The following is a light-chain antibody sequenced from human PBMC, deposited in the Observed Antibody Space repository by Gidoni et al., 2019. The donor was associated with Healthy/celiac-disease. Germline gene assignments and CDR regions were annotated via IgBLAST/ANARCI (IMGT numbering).Light chain of an antibody. CDR3: QQYYSYPRT. Sequence: AIRMTPSPSSFSASTGDRVTITCRASQGISSYLAWYQQKPGKAPKLLIYAASTLQSGVPARFSGRGSGTDFTRTISCLQSEDFANYYCQQYYSYPRTFGQGTKVEIK. V-gene: IGKV1-8*01. J-gene: IGKJ1*01. CDR1: QGISSY. CDR2: AAS.